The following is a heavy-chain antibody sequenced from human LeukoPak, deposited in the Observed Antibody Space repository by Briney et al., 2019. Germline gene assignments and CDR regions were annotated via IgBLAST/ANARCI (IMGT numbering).Heavy chain of an antibody. CDR1: GGSISSGSYY. D-gene: IGHD2-2*01. Sequence: SQTLSLTCTVSGGSISSGSYYWSWIRQPAGKGLEWIGRIYISGSTNYNPSLKSRVTISVDTSKNQFSLKLSSVTAADTAVYYCARASMEDIVVVPAAIKWYFDLWGRGTLVTVSS. CDR3: ARASMEDIVVVPAAIKWYFDL. V-gene: IGHV4-61*02. CDR2: IYISGST. J-gene: IGHJ2*01.